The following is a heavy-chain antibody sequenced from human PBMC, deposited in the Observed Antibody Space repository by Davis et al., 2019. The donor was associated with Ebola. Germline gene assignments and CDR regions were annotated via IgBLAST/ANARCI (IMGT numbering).Heavy chain of an antibody. CDR2: INPNSGGT. J-gene: IGHJ5*02. D-gene: IGHD3-3*01. V-gene: IGHV1-2*04. CDR3: AREGDFWSGYSGGGFDP. CDR1: GYTFTGYY. Sequence: ASVKVSCKASGYTFTGYYMHWMRQAPGQGLEWMGWINPNSGGTNYAQKFQGWVTMTRDTSISTAYMELSRLRSDDTAVYYCAREGDFWSGYSGGGFDPWGQGTLVTVSS.